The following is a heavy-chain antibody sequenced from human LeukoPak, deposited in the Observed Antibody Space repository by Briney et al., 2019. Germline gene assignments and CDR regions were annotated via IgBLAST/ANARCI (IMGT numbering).Heavy chain of an antibody. D-gene: IGHD6-13*01. J-gene: IGHJ4*02. CDR2: IKSKTDGGTT. V-gene: IGHV3-15*01. CDR1: GFTFSNAW. CDR3: TTAVPSSSWYRADY. Sequence: GGSLRLSCAASGFTFSNAWMSWVRQAPGKGLEWVGRIKSKTDGGTTDYAAPVKGRFTISRDDSKNTLYLQVNSLKTEDTDVYYCTTAVPSSSWYRADYWGQGTLVTVSS.